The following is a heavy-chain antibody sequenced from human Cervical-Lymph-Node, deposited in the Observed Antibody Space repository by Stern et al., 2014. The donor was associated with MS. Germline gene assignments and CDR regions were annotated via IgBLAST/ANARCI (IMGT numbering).Heavy chain of an antibody. J-gene: IGHJ4*02. CDR2: IWYDGSNK. D-gene: IGHD6-6*01. CDR3: ARSPWVAARLDY. V-gene: IGHV3-33*01. Sequence: VQLLESGGGVVQPGRSLRLSCAASGFTFSSYGMHWVRQAPGKGLEWVAVIWYDGSNKYYADSVKGRFTISRDNSKNTLYLQMNSLRAEDTAVYYCARSPWVAARLDYWGQGTLVTVSS. CDR1: GFTFSSYG.